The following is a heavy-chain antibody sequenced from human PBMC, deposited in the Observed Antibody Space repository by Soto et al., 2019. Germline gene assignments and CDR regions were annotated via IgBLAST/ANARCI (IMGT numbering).Heavy chain of an antibody. Sequence: GGSLRLSCGASGFTFSSYAMHLVRQVPGKGLEWVAVISYDGSNKYYADSVTGRFTISRDNSKNTLYLQMNSLRAEDTAVYYCAREICLATNWFDFWGQGTLVTVSA. J-gene: IGHJ5*01. CDR2: ISYDGSNK. CDR1: GFTFSSYA. CDR3: AREICLATNWFDF. V-gene: IGHV3-30-3*01. D-gene: IGHD3-10*02.